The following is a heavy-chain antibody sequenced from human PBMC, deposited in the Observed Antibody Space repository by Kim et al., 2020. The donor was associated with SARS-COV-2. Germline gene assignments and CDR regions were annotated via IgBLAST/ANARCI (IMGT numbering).Heavy chain of an antibody. V-gene: IGHV1-46*01. CDR3: ARALTGRYYGMDV. J-gene: IGHJ6*02. D-gene: IGHD3-9*01. Sequence: YAPKFQGRVTMTRDTSTSTVYMELSSLRSEDTAVYYCARALTGRYYGMDVWGQGTTVTVSS.